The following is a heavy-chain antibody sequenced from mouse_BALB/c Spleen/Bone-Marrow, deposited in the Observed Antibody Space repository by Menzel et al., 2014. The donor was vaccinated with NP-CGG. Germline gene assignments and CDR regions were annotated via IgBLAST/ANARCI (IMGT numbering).Heavy chain of an antibody. D-gene: IGHD2-2*01. J-gene: IGHJ2*01. CDR2: IDPETGGT. CDR3: TRRWLRRGFDY. V-gene: IGHV1-15*01. CDR1: GYTFTDYE. Sequence: VQLQQSGAELVRPGAPVTLSCKASGYTFTDYEMHWVKQTPVHGLEWVGAIDPETGGTAYNQKFKGKATLTADKSSSTAYMELRSLTSEDSAVYYCTRRWLRRGFDYWGQGTTLTVSS.